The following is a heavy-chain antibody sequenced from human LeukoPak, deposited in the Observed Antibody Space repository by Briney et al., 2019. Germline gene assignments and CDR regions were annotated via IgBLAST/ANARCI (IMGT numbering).Heavy chain of an antibody. Sequence: PGGSLRLSCAASGFTFSSYGMHWVRQAPGKGLEWVAVIWYDGSNKYYADSVKGRFTISRDNSKNTLYLQMNSLRAEDTAVYYCAKVGPHYDILTGHDYWGQGTLVTVSS. CDR2: IWYDGSNK. CDR3: AKVGPHYDILTGHDY. D-gene: IGHD3-9*01. CDR1: GFTFSSYG. J-gene: IGHJ4*02. V-gene: IGHV3-33*06.